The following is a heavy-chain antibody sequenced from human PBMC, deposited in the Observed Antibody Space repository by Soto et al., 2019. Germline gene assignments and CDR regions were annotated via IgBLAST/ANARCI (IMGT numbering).Heavy chain of an antibody. CDR1: GFSFNTYA. CDR3: VKQRGSGTTYCYNIDV. D-gene: IGHD3-10*01. J-gene: IGHJ6*02. V-gene: IGHV3-23*01. Sequence: EVQLLESGGGLVQPGGSLRLSCETSGFSFNTYAMTWVRQAPGMGLEWVAVINYSGRTTFHAQSVKGRFTISRDNSRNTVFLQMDSLRAEDTAVYYCVKQRGSGTTYCYNIDVWGLGTTVIVSS. CDR2: INYSGRTT.